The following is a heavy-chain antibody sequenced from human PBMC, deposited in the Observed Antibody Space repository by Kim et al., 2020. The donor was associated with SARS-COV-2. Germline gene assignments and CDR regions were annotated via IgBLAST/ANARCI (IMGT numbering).Heavy chain of an antibody. Sequence: SGSTNYNPSLKSRVTISVDTSKNQFSLKLSSVTAADTAVYYCARGRFYSYWGQGTLVTVSS. CDR3: ARGRFYSY. V-gene: IGHV4-34*01. D-gene: IGHD1-26*01. J-gene: IGHJ4*02. CDR2: SGST.